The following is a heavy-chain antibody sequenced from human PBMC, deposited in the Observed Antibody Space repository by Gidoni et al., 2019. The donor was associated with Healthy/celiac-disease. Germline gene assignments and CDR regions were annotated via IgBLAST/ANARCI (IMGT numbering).Heavy chain of an antibody. V-gene: IGHV4-59*01. CDR2: IYYSGST. J-gene: IGHJ4*02. CDR3: ASAPIFDY. CDR1: GGTIRSYS. Sequence: QVQLQDSGPGLVKPSETLSPTCTVSGGTIRSYSWSWLRQPPGKGLEWIGYIYYSGSTYYNPSLKSRVTISVDTSKNQVSLKLSSVTAADTAVYYCASAPIFDYWGQGTLVTVSS.